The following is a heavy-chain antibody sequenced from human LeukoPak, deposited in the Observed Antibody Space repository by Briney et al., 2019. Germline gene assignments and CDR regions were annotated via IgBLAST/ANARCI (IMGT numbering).Heavy chain of an antibody. CDR3: ASSGSYRFDY. CDR2: ITASGTAM. CDR1: GFTFSSYS. V-gene: IGHV3-48*02. D-gene: IGHD1-26*01. Sequence: GGSLRLSCAASGFTFSSYSMNWVRQAPGKGLEWVSHITASGTAMFYADSVKGRFTISRDNAKNSPYLQMNSLRDEDTAVYYCASSGSYRFDYWGQGTLVTISS. J-gene: IGHJ4*02.